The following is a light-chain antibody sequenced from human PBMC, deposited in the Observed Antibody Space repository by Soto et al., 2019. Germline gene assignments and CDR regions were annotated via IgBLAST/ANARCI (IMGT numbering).Light chain of an antibody. J-gene: IGKJ5*01. V-gene: IGKV3-15*01. Sequence: EIVMTQSPATLSVSPGERATLSCRASQSVSSNLAWYQQKPGQAPRLLIYDAFTRATGIPARFSGSGSGTDFTLTISSLQPEDFAPYYCQQSYSTPITFGQGTRLEIK. CDR3: QQSYSTPIT. CDR1: QSVSSN. CDR2: DAF.